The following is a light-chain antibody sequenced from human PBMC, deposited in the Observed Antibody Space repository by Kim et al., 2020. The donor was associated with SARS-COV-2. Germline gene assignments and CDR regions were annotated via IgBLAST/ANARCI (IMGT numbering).Light chain of an antibody. Sequence: ITISCTGTSSDVGVYNYVSWYQQHPGKAPNLMIYDVSNRPSGVSNRFSGSKSGNTASLTISGLQAEDEADYYCSSYTSSSTPFVVFGGGTQLTVL. J-gene: IGLJ2*01. CDR1: SSDVGVYNY. CDR2: DVS. V-gene: IGLV2-14*03. CDR3: SSYTSSSTPFVV.